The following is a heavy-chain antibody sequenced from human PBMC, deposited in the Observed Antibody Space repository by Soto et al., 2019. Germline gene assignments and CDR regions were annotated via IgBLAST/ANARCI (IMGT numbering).Heavy chain of an antibody. Sequence: GGSLRLSCAASGFTFSSYAMHWVRQAPGKGLEWVAVISYDGSNKYYADSVKGRFTISRDNSKNTLYLQMNSLRAEDTAVYYCARGGIAVADNDAFDIWGQGTMVTVSS. D-gene: IGHD6-19*01. V-gene: IGHV3-30-3*01. CDR1: GFTFSSYA. J-gene: IGHJ3*02. CDR3: ARGGIAVADNDAFDI. CDR2: ISYDGSNK.